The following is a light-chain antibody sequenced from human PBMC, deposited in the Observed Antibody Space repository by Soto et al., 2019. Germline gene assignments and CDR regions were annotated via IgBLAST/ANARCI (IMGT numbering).Light chain of an antibody. CDR1: SSDVGRYNF. Sequence: QSALTQPPSASGSPGQSVTISCTGTSSDVGRYNFVSWYQHHPGKAPKLMIYDVSQRPSGVPDRFSGSKSGNTASLTVSGLQAEDEADYYCNSYAGSNNLVFGGGTKLTVL. V-gene: IGLV2-8*01. CDR3: NSYAGSNNLV. J-gene: IGLJ2*01. CDR2: DVS.